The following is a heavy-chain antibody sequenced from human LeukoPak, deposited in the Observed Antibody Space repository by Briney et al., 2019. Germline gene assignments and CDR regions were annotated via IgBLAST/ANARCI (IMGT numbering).Heavy chain of an antibody. D-gene: IGHD6-25*01. Sequence: GGSLRLSCAGSGFTFSSYAIYWLRQAPGKGLEYVSSISSNGGSAHYANSVKGRFTISRDNSKNTLYLQMGSLRTEDMAVYYCARGLHSGIAAENFEYWGHGTLVTVSS. CDR3: ARGLHSGIAAENFEY. CDR1: GFTFSSYA. V-gene: IGHV3-64*01. CDR2: ISSNGGSA. J-gene: IGHJ4*01.